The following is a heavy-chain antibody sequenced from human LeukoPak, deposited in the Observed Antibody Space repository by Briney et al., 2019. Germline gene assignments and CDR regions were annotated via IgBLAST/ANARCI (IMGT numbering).Heavy chain of an antibody. CDR2: ISGGST. J-gene: IGHJ3*02. CDR3: ARDASRLGAFDI. CDR1: GFTFSSYA. V-gene: IGHV3-23*01. Sequence: GGSLRLSCAASGFTFSSYAMSWVRQAPGKGLEGLEWVSLISGGSTYYADSVKGRFTISRDNSKNTLYLQMNSLRAEDTAVYYCARDASRLGAFDIWGQGTMVTVSS. D-gene: IGHD2/OR15-2a*01.